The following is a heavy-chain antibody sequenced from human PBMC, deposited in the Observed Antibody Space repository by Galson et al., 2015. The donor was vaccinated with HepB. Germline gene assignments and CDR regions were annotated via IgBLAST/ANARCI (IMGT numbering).Heavy chain of an antibody. V-gene: IGHV1-2*06. J-gene: IGHJ4*02. D-gene: IGHD1-1*01. CDR3: AKERGNTYKYFDY. Sequence: SVKVSCKASGYTFTGYYMHWLRQAPGQGPEWMGRINPNTGGTNFAQKFQGRVTMTRDTSLSTAYMELSRLTSDDTAVYFCAKERGNTYKYFDYWGQGTLVTVSS. CDR2: INPNTGGT. CDR1: GYTFTGYY.